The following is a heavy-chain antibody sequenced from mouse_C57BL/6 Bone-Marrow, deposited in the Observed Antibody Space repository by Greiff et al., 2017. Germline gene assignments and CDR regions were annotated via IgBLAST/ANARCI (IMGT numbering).Heavy chain of an antibody. CDR2: IRLKSDNYAT. CDR3: TGEGRGYFDV. V-gene: IGHV6-3*01. J-gene: IGHJ1*03. CDR1: GFTFSNYW. D-gene: IGHD3-3*01. Sequence: EVMLVESGGGLVQPGGSMKLSCVASGFTFSNYWMNWVRQSPEKGLEWVAQIRLKSDNYATHYAESVKGRFTISRDDSKSSVYLQMNNLRAEDTGIYYCTGEGRGYFDVWGTGTTVTVSS.